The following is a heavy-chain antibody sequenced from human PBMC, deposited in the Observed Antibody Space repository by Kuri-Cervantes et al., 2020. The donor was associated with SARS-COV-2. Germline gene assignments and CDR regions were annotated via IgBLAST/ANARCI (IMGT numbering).Heavy chain of an antibody. CDR2: IDPSDSYT. CDR1: GYSFTSCW. J-gene: IGHJ4*02. Sequence: GESLKISCKGSGYSFTSCWISWVRQMPGKGLEWMGRIDPSDSYTNYSPSFQGHVTISADKSISTAYLQWSSLKASDTAMYYCARHAAGWLQSFFDYWGQGTLVTVSS. V-gene: IGHV5-10-1*01. D-gene: IGHD5-24*01. CDR3: ARHAAGWLQSFFDY.